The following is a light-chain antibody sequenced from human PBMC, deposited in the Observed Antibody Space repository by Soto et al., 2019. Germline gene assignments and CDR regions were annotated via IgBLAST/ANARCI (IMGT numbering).Light chain of an antibody. J-gene: IGKJ2*01. CDR3: QQSYSTPYT. CDR1: QSVSSY. V-gene: IGKV1-39*01. CDR2: AAS. Sequence: DIPMTQSPSSLSASVGDRVTITCRASQSVSSYLNWYQQKPGKAPKLLIHAASNLQSGVPSGFSGSGSGTDFTLTISSLQPEDFATYFCQQSYSTPYTFGQGTKLEIK.